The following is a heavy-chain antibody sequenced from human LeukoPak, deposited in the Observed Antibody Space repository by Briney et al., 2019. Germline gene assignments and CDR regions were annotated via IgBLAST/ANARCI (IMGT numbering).Heavy chain of an antibody. CDR3: ARDHRGSGSRYYYYYMDV. Sequence: PGGSLRLSCAASGFTFSNYWVSWVRQAPGNGPEWVANIKEDESEKNYVDSVKGRFTMSRDNAKNTLYLQMNSLRAEDTAVYYCARDHRGSGSRYYYYYMDVWGKGTTVTISS. CDR2: IKEDESEK. J-gene: IGHJ6*03. V-gene: IGHV3-7*01. CDR1: GFTFSNYW. D-gene: IGHD3-10*01.